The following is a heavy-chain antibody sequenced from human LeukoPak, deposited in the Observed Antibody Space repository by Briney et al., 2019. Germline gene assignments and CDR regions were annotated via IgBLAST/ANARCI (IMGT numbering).Heavy chain of an antibody. CDR3: AALYCGGDCYAG. Sequence: ASVKVSCKASGYTFTSYAMHWVRQAPGQRLEWMGWINAGNGNTKYSQEFQGRVTITRDTSASTAYMELSSLRSEDMAVYYCAALYCGGDCYAGWGQGTLVTVSS. D-gene: IGHD2-21*02. CDR1: GYTFTSYA. J-gene: IGHJ4*02. V-gene: IGHV1-3*03. CDR2: INAGNGNT.